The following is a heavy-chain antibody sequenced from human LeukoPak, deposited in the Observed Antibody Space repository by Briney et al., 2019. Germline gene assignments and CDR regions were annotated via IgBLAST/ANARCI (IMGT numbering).Heavy chain of an antibody. D-gene: IGHD6-19*01. CDR1: GDSVSSNSAA. CDR3: AREPRLDRSGRAFDI. CDR2: TYYRSKWYN. Sequence: SQTLSLTCAISGDSVSSNSAAWTWIRQSPPRGLEWLGRTYYRSKWYNDYAVSVRSRITVNPDTSKNQFSLQLNSVTPEDTAVYYCAREPRLDRSGRAFDIWGQGTMVTVSS. V-gene: IGHV6-1*01. J-gene: IGHJ3*02.